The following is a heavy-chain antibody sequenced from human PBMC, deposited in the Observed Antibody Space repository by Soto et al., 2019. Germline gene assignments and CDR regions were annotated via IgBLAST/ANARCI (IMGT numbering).Heavy chain of an antibody. D-gene: IGHD1-26*01. CDR2: IRFDGSNE. CDR1: GSIFGGYG. Sequence: GGSLRLSCAASGSIFGGYGMHWVRQAPGKGLEWVAGIRFDGSNENYADSAKGRSTISRDNSKNMLYLQMNSLSVEDTAVYYCVRDGVGATVFFGYFDYWGQGALVTVSS. CDR3: VRDGVGATVFFGYFDY. V-gene: IGHV3-33*01. J-gene: IGHJ4*02.